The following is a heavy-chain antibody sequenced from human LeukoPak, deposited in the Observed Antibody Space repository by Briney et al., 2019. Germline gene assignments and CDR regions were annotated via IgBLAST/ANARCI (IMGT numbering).Heavy chain of an antibody. V-gene: IGHV4-39*01. CDR3: ARHDYGDYAADY. Sequence: PSETLSLTCTVSGGSISSSSYYWGWIRQPPGKGLEWIGSIYYSGSTYYNPSLKSRVTISVDTSKNQFSLKLSSMTAADTAVYYCARHDYGDYAADYWGQGTLVTVSS. CDR2: IYYSGST. D-gene: IGHD4-17*01. J-gene: IGHJ4*02. CDR1: GGSISSSSYY.